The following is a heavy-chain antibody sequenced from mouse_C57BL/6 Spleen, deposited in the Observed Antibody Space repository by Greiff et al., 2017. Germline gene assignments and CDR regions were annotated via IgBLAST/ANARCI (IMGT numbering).Heavy chain of an antibody. D-gene: IGHD1-1*01. V-gene: IGHV1-52*01. CDR1: GYTFTSYW. J-gene: IGHJ1*03. CDR2: IDPSASET. Sequence: QVHVKQPGAELVRPGSSVKLSCKASGYTFTSYWMHWVKQRPIQGLEWIGNIDPSASETHYNQKFKDKATLTVDKSSSTAYMQLSSLTSEDSAVYYCARRDYYGSSYWYFDVWGTGTTVTVSS. CDR3: ARRDYYGSSYWYFDV.